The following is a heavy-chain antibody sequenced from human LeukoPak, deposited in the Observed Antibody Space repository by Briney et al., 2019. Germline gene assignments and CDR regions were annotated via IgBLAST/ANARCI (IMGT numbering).Heavy chain of an antibody. CDR3: ARLDRYSSSRRGSFDL. J-gene: IGHJ3*01. CDR2: IYYSGAT. Sequence: SETLSLTCTVSGGSITYYYWTWIRQSPGKGLEWIGYIYYSGATNYNPSLNSRLTISLDTSRNQFSLNLKSVTAADTAIYYCARLDRYSSSRRGSFDLWGRGTTVTVSS. V-gene: IGHV4-59*01. D-gene: IGHD6-13*01. CDR1: GGSITYYY.